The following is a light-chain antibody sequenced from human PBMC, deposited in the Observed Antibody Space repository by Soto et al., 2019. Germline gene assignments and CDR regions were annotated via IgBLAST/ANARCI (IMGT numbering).Light chain of an antibody. CDR1: SSDVGGYNY. CDR3: SSYTSIRTLV. V-gene: IGLV2-14*01. J-gene: IGLJ2*01. CDR2: DVT. Sequence: QSVLTQPASVSGSPGQSITISCTGTSSDVGGYNYVSWYQQHPGRAPELMIYDVTTRPSGVSSRFSGSKSGSTASLTISGLQAEDEADYYCSSYTSIRTLVFGGGTKVTVL.